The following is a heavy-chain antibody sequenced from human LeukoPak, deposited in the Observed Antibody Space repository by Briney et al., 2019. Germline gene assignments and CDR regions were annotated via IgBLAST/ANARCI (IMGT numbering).Heavy chain of an antibody. CDR1: GFTFSPYW. J-gene: IGHJ4*02. CDR2: LNSDGSST. CDR3: ATIAAADKDY. Sequence: GGSLRLSCAASGFTFSPYWMHWVRQVPGKGLVWVSRLNSDGSSTDYADSVKGRFTISRDNAKNTLYLQMNSLRAEDTAVYYCATIAAADKDYWGQGTLVTVSS. V-gene: IGHV3-74*01. D-gene: IGHD6-13*01.